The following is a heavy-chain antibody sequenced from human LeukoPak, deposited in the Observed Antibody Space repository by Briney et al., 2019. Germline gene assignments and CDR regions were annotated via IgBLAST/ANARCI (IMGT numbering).Heavy chain of an antibody. CDR3: PSDAAAYCSGGSCYPRY. CDR1: GFTFSSYW. CDR2: IKSDGSST. Sequence: PGGSLRLSCAASGFTFSSYWMHWVRQAPGEGLVWVSRIKSDGSSTTYADSVEGRFTTSRHNAKNTLYLQMNSLRAEHPAVYYCPSDAAAYCSGGSCYPRYWGQGTLDTVPS. D-gene: IGHD2-15*01. J-gene: IGHJ4*02. V-gene: IGHV3-74*01.